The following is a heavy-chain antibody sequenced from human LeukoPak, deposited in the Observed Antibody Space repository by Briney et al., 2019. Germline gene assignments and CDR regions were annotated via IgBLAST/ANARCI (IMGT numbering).Heavy chain of an antibody. J-gene: IGHJ3*02. CDR3: AGRFLEWSSPYDAFDI. CDR2: ISYDGSNK. D-gene: IGHD3-3*01. CDR1: GFTFSSYG. Sequence: GGSLRLSCAASGFTFSSYGMHWVRQAPGKGLEWVAVISYDGSNKYYADSVKGRFTISRDNSKNTLYLQMNSLRAEDTAVYYCAGRFLEWSSPYDAFDIWGQGTMVTVSS. V-gene: IGHV3-30*19.